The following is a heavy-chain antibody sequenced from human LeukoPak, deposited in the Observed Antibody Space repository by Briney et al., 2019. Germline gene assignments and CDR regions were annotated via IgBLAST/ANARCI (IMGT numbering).Heavy chain of an antibody. V-gene: IGHV1-46*01. CDR2: INPSGGST. J-gene: IGHJ4*02. D-gene: IGHD3-22*01. CDR1: GYTFTSYY. Sequence: ASVKVSCKASGYTFTSYYMHWVRQAPGQGLEWMGIINPSGGSTSYAQKFQGRVTMTRDTSTSTVYMELSSLRSEDTAVYYCAREIAYDSSGFYGAWGLDYWGQGTLVTVSS. CDR3: AREIAYDSSGFYGAWGLDY.